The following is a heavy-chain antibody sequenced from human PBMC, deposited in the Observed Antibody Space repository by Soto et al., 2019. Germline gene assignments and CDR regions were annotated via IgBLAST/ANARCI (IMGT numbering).Heavy chain of an antibody. Sequence: QVQLVQSGAEMKKPGASVKVSCKASGYIFSNYEISWVRQAPGQGLEWMGWISPNNGYTNYAQKFQGRVSMLADTTASTAYMEMRGLKSADTATYYCARRQATFNSSGAVTEDDYWGQGTMVTVSS. J-gene: IGHJ4*02. CDR2: ISPNNGYT. CDR1: GYIFSNYE. D-gene: IGHD3-3*01. CDR3: ARRQATFNSSGAVTEDDY. V-gene: IGHV1-18*01.